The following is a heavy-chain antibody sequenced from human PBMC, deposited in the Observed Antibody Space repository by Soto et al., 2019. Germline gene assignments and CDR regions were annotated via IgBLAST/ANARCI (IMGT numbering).Heavy chain of an antibody. J-gene: IGHJ4*02. Sequence: SETLSFTCAVSGGSFTSNNWWTWVRQPPGQGLEWIGEIYRTGSTNYNPSLKSRVTISLDKSENQFSLKVTSLTAADTAVYYCASRDPGTSVDYWGQGTLVTVS. D-gene: IGHD1-7*01. CDR3: ASRDPGTSVDY. V-gene: IGHV4-4*02. CDR2: IYRTGST. CDR1: GGSFTSNNW.